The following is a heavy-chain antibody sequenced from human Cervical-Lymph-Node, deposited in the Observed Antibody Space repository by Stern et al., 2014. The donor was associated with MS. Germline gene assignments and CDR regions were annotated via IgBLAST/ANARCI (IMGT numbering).Heavy chain of an antibody. CDR3: ARGPNEHWGGHYHSNGLDV. Sequence: QVQLVESGAEVKKPGASVTVSCTASGYAFNSYYLHWVRQAPGQGLEWKGWINPNSGGTAYAPRFHGRVSMTRDTSIITAYMELTGLTSDDTAVYYCARGPNEHWGGHYHSNGLDVWGLGTTVTVSS. V-gene: IGHV1-2*02. J-gene: IGHJ6*02. CDR2: INPNSGGT. D-gene: IGHD7-27*01. CDR1: GYAFNSYY.